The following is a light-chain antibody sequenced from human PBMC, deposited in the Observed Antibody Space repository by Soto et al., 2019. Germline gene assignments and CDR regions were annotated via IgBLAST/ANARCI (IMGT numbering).Light chain of an antibody. CDR1: SSDVGAYNY. CDR3: QSYDNSLSGSWV. J-gene: IGLJ3*02. Sequence: QSALTQPASVSGSPGQSITISCTGTSSDVGAYNYVSWYQHHPGKVPKLLIYEVTNRPSGVSDRFSGSKSGNTASLTISGLQAEDEADYYCQSYDNSLSGSWVFGGGTKLTVL. V-gene: IGLV2-14*01. CDR2: EVT.